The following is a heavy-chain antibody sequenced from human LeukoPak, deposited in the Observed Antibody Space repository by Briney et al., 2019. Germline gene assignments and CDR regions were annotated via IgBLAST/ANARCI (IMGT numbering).Heavy chain of an antibody. J-gene: IGHJ3*02. CDR2: ISGSGGST. D-gene: IGHD2-2*01. Sequence: GGSLRLSCAASGFTFSNYAMTWVRQAPGKGLEWVSGISGSGGSTNYADSVKGRFTISRDNSKNTLYLQMNSLRAEDTAVYYCAKDIVIVAAADGAFDIWGQGTMVTVSS. V-gene: IGHV3-23*01. CDR1: GFTFSNYA. CDR3: AKDIVIVAAADGAFDI.